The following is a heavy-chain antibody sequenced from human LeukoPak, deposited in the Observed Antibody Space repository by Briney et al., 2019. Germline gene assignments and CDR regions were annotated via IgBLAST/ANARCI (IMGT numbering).Heavy chain of an antibody. J-gene: IGHJ2*01. CDR3: AGYTFGYWYFDL. CDR2: ISGNADTT. Sequence: GALRLSCAASGFTFRLYAMTWVRQAPGKGLEWVSAISGNADTTYYADSVKGRLTISRDNSKNTLFLQMNNLRAEDTALYYCAGYTFGYWYFDLWGRGTLVTVSS. D-gene: IGHD5-18*01. V-gene: IGHV3-23*01. CDR1: GFTFRLYA.